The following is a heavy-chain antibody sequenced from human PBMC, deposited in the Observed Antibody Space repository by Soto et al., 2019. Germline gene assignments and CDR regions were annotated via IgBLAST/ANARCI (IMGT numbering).Heavy chain of an antibody. CDR2: INPFDGSR. V-gene: IGHV1-46*03. J-gene: IGHJ4*02. CDR1: GYIFTSYY. Sequence: QVQLVHSGAEVKKPGASVKVSCKASGYIFTSYYLHWVRQAPGQGLEWMGWINPFDGSRMFAQSFQGRVTMTRDTSTSTVYMELSSLRSEDTAVYYCSRVDPGETSPFDHWGQGTLVTVSS. CDR3: SRVDPGETSPFDH. D-gene: IGHD3-10*01.